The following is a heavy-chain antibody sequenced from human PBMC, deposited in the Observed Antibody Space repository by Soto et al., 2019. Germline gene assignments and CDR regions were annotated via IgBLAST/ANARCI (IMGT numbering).Heavy chain of an antibody. CDR3: ARDYGDFLYGMDV. CDR2: MNPNSGKI. V-gene: IGHV1-8*01. CDR1: GYTFTNYD. J-gene: IGHJ6*02. D-gene: IGHD4-17*01. Sequence: ASVKVSCKASGYTFTNYDINWVRQATGQGPEYMGWMNPNSGKIGYVQKFQGRVTMTRDTSTSTVYMELSSLRSEDTAVYYCARDYGDFLYGMDVWGQGTTVTVSS.